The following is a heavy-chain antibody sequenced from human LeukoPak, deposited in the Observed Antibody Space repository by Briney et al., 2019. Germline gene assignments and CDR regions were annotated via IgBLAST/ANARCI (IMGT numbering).Heavy chain of an antibody. J-gene: IGHJ4*02. V-gene: IGHV3-53*01. D-gene: IGHD3-9*01. Sequence: PGGSLRLSCAASGFAVNDNYMGWVRQAPGKGLDWVSLIYSGGDTYYADAVKGRFTISRDNSKNTDYLQMNSLRPDDTATYYCARAILLTGSEYYFDSWGQGTLVTVSS. CDR3: ARAILLTGSEYYFDS. CDR2: IYSGGDT. CDR1: GFAVNDNY.